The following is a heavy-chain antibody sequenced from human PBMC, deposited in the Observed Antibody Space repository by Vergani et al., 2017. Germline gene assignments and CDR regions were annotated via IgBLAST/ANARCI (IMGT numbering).Heavy chain of an antibody. CDR2: SNHSGST. J-gene: IGHJ6*03. CDR1: GGSFSGYY. Sequence: QVQLQQWGAGLLKPSETLSLTCAVYGGSFSGYYWSWIRQPPGKGLEWIGESNHSGSTNYNPSLKSRVTISVDTSKNQFSLKLSSVTAADTAVYYCARAQYYELWSGVRNKWGDFYYYMDVWGKGTTVTVSS. V-gene: IGHV4-34*01. D-gene: IGHD3-3*01. CDR3: ARAQYYELWSGVRNKWGDFYYYMDV.